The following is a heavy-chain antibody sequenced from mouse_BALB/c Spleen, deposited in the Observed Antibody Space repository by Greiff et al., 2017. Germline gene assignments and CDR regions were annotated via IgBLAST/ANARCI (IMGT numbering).Heavy chain of an antibody. CDR2: INSNGGST. D-gene: IGHD2-2*01. J-gene: IGHJ3*01. CDR1: GFTFSSYG. CDR3: ARDRGYGYDGFAY. V-gene: IGHV5-6-3*01. Sequence: EVQVVESGGGLVQPGGSLKLSCAASGFTFSSYGMSWVRQTPDKRLELVATINSNGGSTYYPDSVKGRFTISRDNAKNTLYLQMSSLKSEDTAMYYCARDRGYGYDGFAYWGQGTLVTVSA.